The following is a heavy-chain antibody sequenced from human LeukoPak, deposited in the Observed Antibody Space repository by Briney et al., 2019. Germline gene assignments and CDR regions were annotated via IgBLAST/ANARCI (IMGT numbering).Heavy chain of an antibody. CDR1: GFTFSNYS. CDR2: IRYDGSNK. Sequence: GGSLRLSCAASGFTFSNYSMNWVRQAPGKGLEWVAFIRYDGSNKYYADSVKGRFTVSRDNSKNTLYLQMKSLRAEDTAVYYCARDSWFDPWGQGTLVTVSS. J-gene: IGHJ5*02. V-gene: IGHV3-30*02. CDR3: ARDSWFDP.